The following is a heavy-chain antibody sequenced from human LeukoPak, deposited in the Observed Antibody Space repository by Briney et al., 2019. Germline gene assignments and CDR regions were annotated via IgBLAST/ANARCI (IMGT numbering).Heavy chain of an antibody. Sequence: ASVKVSCKASGGTFNSYAISWVRQAPGQGLEWMGRIIPIFGIANYAQKFQGRVTITADKSTSTAYMELSSLRSEDTAVYYCARDRGELLYYFDYWGQGTLVTVSS. CDR1: GGTFNSYA. D-gene: IGHD1-26*01. V-gene: IGHV1-69*04. CDR2: IIPIFGIA. CDR3: ARDRGELLYYFDY. J-gene: IGHJ4*02.